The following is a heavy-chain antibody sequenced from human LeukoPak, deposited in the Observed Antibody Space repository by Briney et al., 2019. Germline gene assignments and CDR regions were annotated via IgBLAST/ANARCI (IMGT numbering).Heavy chain of an antibody. D-gene: IGHD3-16*01. V-gene: IGHV4-59*12. Sequence: SETLSLTCTVSGASISSYYWSWIRQPPGKGLEWIGYIYYSGSTNYNPSLKSRVTISVDTSKNQFSLKLSSVTAADTAVYYCARDSRMMMTFGAVGAGYYHYHGMDVWGQGTTVTVSS. CDR1: GASISSYY. CDR3: ARDSRMMMTFGAVGAGYYHYHGMDV. CDR2: IYYSGST. J-gene: IGHJ6*02.